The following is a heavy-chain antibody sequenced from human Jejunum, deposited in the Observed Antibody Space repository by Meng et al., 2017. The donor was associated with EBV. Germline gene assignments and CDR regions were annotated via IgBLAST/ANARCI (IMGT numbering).Heavy chain of an antibody. CDR3: AGLRYSGYDRAFDY. D-gene: IGHD5-12*01. CDR1: GGSVNSGNVY. CDR2: IYYSGST. Sequence: QLQLQESGTGLAKPSETLSLTCTVSGGSVNSGNVYWSWIRQPPGKGLEWIGYIYYSGSTNYIPSLKSRVTISLDTSKNQFSLKLSSVTAADTAVYYCAGLRYSGYDRAFDYWGQGALVTVSS. J-gene: IGHJ4*02. V-gene: IGHV4-61*01.